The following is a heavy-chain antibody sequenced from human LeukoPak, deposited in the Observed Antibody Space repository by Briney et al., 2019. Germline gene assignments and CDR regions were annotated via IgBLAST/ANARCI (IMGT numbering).Heavy chain of an antibody. V-gene: IGHV3-23*01. J-gene: IGHJ4*02. Sequence: GGFLRLSCAVSGFTISSYDMSWVRQAPGKGLEWVSSLADSGITTHYTDSVRGRFTISRDNSENTLYLQMNSLRAEDTAVYYCAKPYAYGPLSSYQTFDSWGQGTLVSVSS. CDR2: LADSGITT. CDR3: AKPYAYGPLSSYQTFDS. D-gene: IGHD3-10*01. CDR1: GFTISSYD.